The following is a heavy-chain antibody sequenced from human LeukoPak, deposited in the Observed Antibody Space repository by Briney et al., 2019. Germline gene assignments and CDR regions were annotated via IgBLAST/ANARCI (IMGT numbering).Heavy chain of an antibody. V-gene: IGHV1-8*01. D-gene: IGHD2-2*01. J-gene: IGHJ6*02. Sequence: GASVKVSCKASGYTFTSYGINWVRQATGQGLEWMGWMNPNSGNTGYAQKFQGRVTMTRNTSISTAYMELSSLRSEDTAVYYCARGDCSSTSCHYYYYGMDVWGQGTTVTVSS. CDR3: ARGDCSSTSCHYYYYGMDV. CDR2: MNPNSGNT. CDR1: GYTFTSYG.